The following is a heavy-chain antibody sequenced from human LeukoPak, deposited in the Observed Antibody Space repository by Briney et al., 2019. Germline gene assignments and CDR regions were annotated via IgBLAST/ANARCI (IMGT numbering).Heavy chain of an antibody. CDR1: GFTVSSNY. J-gene: IGHJ5*02. D-gene: IGHD2-8*01. Sequence: GGSLRLSCAASGFTVSSNYMSWVRQAPGKGLEWVSVIYSGSSTYYADSVKGRFTISRDNSKNTLYLQMNSLRAEDTAVYYCATTLTSGELDPWGQGTLVTVSS. V-gene: IGHV3-66*01. CDR3: ATTLTSGELDP. CDR2: IYSGSST.